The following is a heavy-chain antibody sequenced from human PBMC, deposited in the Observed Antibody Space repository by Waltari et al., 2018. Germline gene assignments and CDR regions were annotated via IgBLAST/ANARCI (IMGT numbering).Heavy chain of an antibody. V-gene: IGHV4-61*09. Sequence: QVQLQESGPGLVKPSQTLSLTCTVSGCSISSGSYYWSWIRQPAGKGLEWIGYIYTSGSTNYNPSLKSRVTISVDTSKNQFSLKLSSVTAADTAVYYCAIFPRYYYYYGMDVWGQGTTVTVSS. J-gene: IGHJ6*02. CDR1: GCSISSGSYY. CDR2: IYTSGST. CDR3: AIFPRYYYYYGMDV.